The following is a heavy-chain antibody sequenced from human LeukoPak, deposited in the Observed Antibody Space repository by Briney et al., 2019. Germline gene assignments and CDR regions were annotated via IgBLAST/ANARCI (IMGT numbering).Heavy chain of an antibody. CDR3: ARAYDYDDSSGYSFDY. CDR2: INTDGTTT. D-gene: IGHD3-22*01. Sequence: GGSLRLSCAASGFTFSSYWMHWVRQAPGKGLVWVSRINTDGTTTDYADSVKGRFTISSDNDKSTVYLQMNSLRAEDTAVYYCARAYDYDDSSGYSFDYWGQGTLVTVSS. V-gene: IGHV3-74*01. CDR1: GFTFSSYW. J-gene: IGHJ4*02.